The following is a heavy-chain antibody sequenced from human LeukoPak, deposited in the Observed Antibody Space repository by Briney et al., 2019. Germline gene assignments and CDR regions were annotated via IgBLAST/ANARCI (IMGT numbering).Heavy chain of an antibody. CDR2: ISYDGSNK. D-gene: IGHD5-24*01. V-gene: IGHV3-30*18. CDR3: AKGRLGAPMATRTDY. CDR1: GFTFSSYG. Sequence: GGSLRLSCAASGFTFSSYGMHWVRQAPGKGLEWVAVISYDGSNKYYADSVKGRFTISRDNSKNTLYLQMNSLRAEDTAVYYCAKGRLGAPMATRTDYWGQGTLVTVSA. J-gene: IGHJ4*02.